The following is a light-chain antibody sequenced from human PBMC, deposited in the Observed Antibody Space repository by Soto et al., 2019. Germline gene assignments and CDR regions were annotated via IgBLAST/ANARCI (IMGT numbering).Light chain of an antibody. CDR3: SSYAGSSTYV. Sequence: QSALTQPASVSGSPGQSITISCTGTSSDVGSYNLVSWYQQHPGKAPKLMIYEGSKRPSGVSNRFSGSKSGNTASLTISGLQAEDDADYYCSSYAGSSTYVFGTGTKVTVL. CDR2: EGS. CDR1: SSDVGSYNL. J-gene: IGLJ1*01. V-gene: IGLV2-23*01.